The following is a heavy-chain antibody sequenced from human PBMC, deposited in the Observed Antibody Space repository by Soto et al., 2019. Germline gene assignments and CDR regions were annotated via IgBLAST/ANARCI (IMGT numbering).Heavy chain of an antibody. D-gene: IGHD6-13*01. CDR3: TRDRGAAAGI. V-gene: IGHV3-66*01. CDR2: IYSGGSA. Sequence: EVQLVESGGDLVQPGGSLRLSCAASGFTVSNNYMSWVRQAPGKGLEWVSVIYSGGSAYYAESVKGRFTLSRDNSKNTLYLQMNSLRAEDTAVYYCTRDRGAAAGIWGQGTAVTVSS. CDR1: GFTVSNNY. J-gene: IGHJ6*02.